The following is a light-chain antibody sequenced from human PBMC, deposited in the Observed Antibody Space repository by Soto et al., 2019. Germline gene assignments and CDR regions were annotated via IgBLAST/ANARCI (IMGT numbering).Light chain of an antibody. V-gene: IGKV3D-15*01. CDR1: QSVSSN. J-gene: IGKJ4*01. CDR2: DAS. Sequence: EIVMTQSPATLSVSPGERATFSCWASQSVSSNLAWYQQKPGQAPRLLIYDASTRATGIPASFSGSGSGTDFTLTISGLQSEDFAVYYCQQYNDWPRRLTFGGGTKVDIK. CDR3: QQYNDWPRRLT.